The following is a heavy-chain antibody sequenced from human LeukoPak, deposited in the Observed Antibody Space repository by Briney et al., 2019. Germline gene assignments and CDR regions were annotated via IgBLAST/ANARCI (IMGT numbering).Heavy chain of an antibody. CDR2: ISSSGSTI. Sequence: GGSLRLSCAASGFTFSSYEMNWVRQAPGKGLEWVSYISSSGSTIYYADSVKGRFTISRDNAKNSLYLQMNSLRAEDTAVYYCARDGLTTPDFYYYGMDVWGQGTTVTVSS. D-gene: IGHD2-15*01. J-gene: IGHJ6*02. V-gene: IGHV3-48*03. CDR1: GFTFSSYE. CDR3: ARDGLTTPDFYYYGMDV.